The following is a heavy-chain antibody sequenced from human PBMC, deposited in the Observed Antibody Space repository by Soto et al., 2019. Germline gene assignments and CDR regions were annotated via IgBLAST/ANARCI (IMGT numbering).Heavy chain of an antibody. J-gene: IGHJ4*02. Sequence: PSETLSLTCTVSGGSISTSSYYWGWVRQPPGKGLEWIGTIYYSGSTHYNPSLKSRVTISVDTSKNQFSLKLSSVTAADTAVYYCASELQWLSRCLDYWGQGTLVTVSS. V-gene: IGHV4-39*01. CDR2: IYYSGST. CDR3: ASELQWLSRCLDY. CDR1: GGSISTSSYY. D-gene: IGHD6-19*01.